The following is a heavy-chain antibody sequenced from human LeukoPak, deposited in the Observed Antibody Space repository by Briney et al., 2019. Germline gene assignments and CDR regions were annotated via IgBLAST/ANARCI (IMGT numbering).Heavy chain of an antibody. D-gene: IGHD3-10*01. CDR2: IKEDGSEK. CDR3: ARIYLKQASAS. CDR1: GFTFTSYW. V-gene: IGHV3-7*01. J-gene: IGHJ5*02. Sequence: SGGSLRLSCAASGFTFTSYWMSWVRQAPGKGLEWVANIKEDGSEKYYVDSVKGRFTISRDNAKNSVSLQMNSLRAEDTAVYYCARIYLKQASASWGQGTLVTVSS.